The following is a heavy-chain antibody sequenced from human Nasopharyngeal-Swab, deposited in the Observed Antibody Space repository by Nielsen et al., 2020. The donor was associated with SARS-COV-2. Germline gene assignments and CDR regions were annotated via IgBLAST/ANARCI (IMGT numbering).Heavy chain of an antibody. CDR2: IYYSGST. Sequence: SCTVSGGSISSGDYYWSWIRQPPGKGLEWIGYIYYSGSTYYNPSLKSRVTISVDTSKNQFSLKLSSVTAADTAVYYCARAPVLPAATYYYYYMDVWGKGTTATVSS. V-gene: IGHV4-30-4*08. J-gene: IGHJ6*03. CDR1: GGSISSGDYY. D-gene: IGHD2-2*01. CDR3: ARAPVLPAATYYYYYMDV.